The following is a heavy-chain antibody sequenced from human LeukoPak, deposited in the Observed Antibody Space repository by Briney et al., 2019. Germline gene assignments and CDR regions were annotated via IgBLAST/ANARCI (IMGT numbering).Heavy chain of an antibody. CDR3: ARRTAAANWFDP. D-gene: IGHD6-13*01. CDR2: IYSDGAT. J-gene: IGHJ5*02. Sequence: SETLSLTCTVSGGSISGYYWSWIRQPPGKGLERIGYIYSDGATLYNPSLKSRVTISVDTSKNHFSLKLSSVTAADTAVYYCARRTAAANWFDPWGQGTLVTVSS. CDR1: GGSISGYY. V-gene: IGHV4-59*08.